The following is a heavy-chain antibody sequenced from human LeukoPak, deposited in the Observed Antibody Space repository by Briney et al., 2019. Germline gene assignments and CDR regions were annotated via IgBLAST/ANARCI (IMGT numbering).Heavy chain of an antibody. V-gene: IGHV1-2*06. CDR1: GYTFTDYY. J-gene: IGHJ4*02. CDR2: IDPDSGVT. D-gene: IGHD3/OR15-3a*01. Sequence: ASVKVSCKASGYTFTDYYIHWVRQAPGQGLEWKGRIDPDSGVTNSAQNFQGRVTMTRDTSITTAYMELSGLRSDDTAVYYCARDQARTTTWYLYMNYWGQGTLVTVSS. CDR3: ARDQARTTTWYLYMNY.